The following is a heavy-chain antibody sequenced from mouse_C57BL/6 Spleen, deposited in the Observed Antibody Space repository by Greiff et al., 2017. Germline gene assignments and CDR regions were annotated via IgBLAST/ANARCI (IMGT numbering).Heavy chain of an antibody. CDR1: GYTFTDYE. Sequence: QVQLQQSGAELVRPGASVTLSCKASGYTFTDYEMHWVKQTPVHGLEWIGAIDPETGGTAYNQKFKGKAILTADKSSSTAYMGLRSLTSEDSAVYYRTRPLITTVVAGDYWGQGTTLTVSS. CDR3: TRPLITTVVAGDY. CDR2: IDPETGGT. J-gene: IGHJ2*01. V-gene: IGHV1-15*01. D-gene: IGHD1-1*01.